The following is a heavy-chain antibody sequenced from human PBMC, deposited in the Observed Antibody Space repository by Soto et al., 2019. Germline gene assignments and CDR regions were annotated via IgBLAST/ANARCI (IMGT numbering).Heavy chain of an antibody. CDR1: GYTFTSYY. V-gene: IGHV1-46*01. CDR2: INPSGGST. CDR3: ARDRGRYYDSSGYYDY. Sequence: QVQLVQSGAEVKKPGASVKVSCKASGYTFTSYYMHWVRQAPGQGLEWMGIINPSGGSTSYAQKFQGRVTMTRDTSTSTVYMELSSLRSEDTAVYYCARDRGRYYDSSGYYDYWGQGTLVTVSS. D-gene: IGHD3-22*01. J-gene: IGHJ4*02.